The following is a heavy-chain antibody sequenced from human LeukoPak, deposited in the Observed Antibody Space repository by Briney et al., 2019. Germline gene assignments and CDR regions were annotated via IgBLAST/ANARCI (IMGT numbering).Heavy chain of an antibody. J-gene: IGHJ6*03. CDR1: GITLSNYA. CDR3: AREVGGSYQLLPGNYYYYYYMDV. D-gene: IGHD2-2*01. CDR2: INWNGGST. Sequence: GGSLRLSCVVSGITLSNYAMSWVRQAPGKGLEWVSGINWNGGSTGYADSVKGRFTISRDNAKNSLYLQMNSLRAEDTALYYCAREVGGSYQLLPGNYYYYYYMDVWGKGTTVTVSS. V-gene: IGHV3-20*04.